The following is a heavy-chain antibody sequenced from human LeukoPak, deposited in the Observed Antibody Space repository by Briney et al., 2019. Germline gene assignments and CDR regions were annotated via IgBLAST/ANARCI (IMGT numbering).Heavy chain of an antibody. Sequence: GGSLRLSCAASGFTFSRYWMHCVRQAPGKGLVWVSRINSDESSRSHADSVKGRFTISRDNAKNTLYLQMNSLRAEDTAVYYCARSPPESDAFDIWGQGTIVTVSS. J-gene: IGHJ3*02. CDR1: GFTFSRYW. CDR2: INSDESSR. V-gene: IGHV3-74*01. CDR3: ARSPPESDAFDI.